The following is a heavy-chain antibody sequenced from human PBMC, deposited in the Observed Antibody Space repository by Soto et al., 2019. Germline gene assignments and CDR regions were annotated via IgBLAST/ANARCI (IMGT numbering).Heavy chain of an antibody. Sequence: TLSLTCTVSGGSISSHYWSWVRQAPGKGLEWIGHIYYRGSTTYNPSLRSRSTISVDTSNNQFSLKLNSVTTADTAVYYCARDGREASGMDVWGQGTKVTVSS. CDR3: ARDGREASGMDV. J-gene: IGHJ6*02. D-gene: IGHD1-26*01. CDR2: IYYRGST. CDR1: GGSISSHY. V-gene: IGHV4-59*11.